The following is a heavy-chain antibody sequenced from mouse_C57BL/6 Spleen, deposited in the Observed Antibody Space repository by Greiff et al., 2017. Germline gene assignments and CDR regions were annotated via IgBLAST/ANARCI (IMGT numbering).Heavy chain of an antibody. CDR2: IDPGDGDT. CDR1: GYAFSSYW. Sequence: QVQLQQSGAELVKPGASVKISCKASGYAFSSYWMNWVKQRPGKGLEWIGQIDPGDGDTNYNGKFKGKATLTADKSSSTAYMQLSSLTSEDSAVYFGARWGYGSSYDYAMDYWGQGTSVTVSS. D-gene: IGHD1-1*01. CDR3: ARWGYGSSYDYAMDY. V-gene: IGHV1-80*01. J-gene: IGHJ4*01.